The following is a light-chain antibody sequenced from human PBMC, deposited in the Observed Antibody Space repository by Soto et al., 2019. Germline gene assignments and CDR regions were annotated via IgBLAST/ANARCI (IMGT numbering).Light chain of an antibody. CDR1: QSIGTY. CDR3: QQYYIYPPT. V-gene: IGKV1-8*01. Sequence: ALRMTQSPSSFSASTGDRVTITCRASQSIGTYLAWYQQILGRAPKLLIFAASTLQRGVPSRFSGSGSGTDFTLTISCLQSEDFATYYCQQYYIYPPTFGGGTKVDIK. CDR2: AAS. J-gene: IGKJ4*01.